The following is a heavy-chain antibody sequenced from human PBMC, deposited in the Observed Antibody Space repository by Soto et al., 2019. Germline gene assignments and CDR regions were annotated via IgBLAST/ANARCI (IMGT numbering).Heavy chain of an antibody. CDR3: ARVGLYCTNGVCYIGYYYYGMDV. J-gene: IGHJ6*02. CDR2: INHSGST. V-gene: IGHV4-34*01. CDR1: GGSFSGYY. Sequence: KSSETLSLTCAVYGGSFSGYYWSWIRQPPGKGLEWIGEINHSGSTNYNPSLKSRVTISVDTSKNQFSLKLSSVTAADTAVYYCARVGLYCTNGVCYIGYYYYGMDVWGQGTTVTVSS. D-gene: IGHD2-8*01.